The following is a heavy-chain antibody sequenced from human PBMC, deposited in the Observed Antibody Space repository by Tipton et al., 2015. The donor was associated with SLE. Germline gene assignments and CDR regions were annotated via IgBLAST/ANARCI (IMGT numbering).Heavy chain of an antibody. V-gene: IGHV4-34*01. CDR3: ARSSVENYELYWYFAL. J-gene: IGHJ2*01. Sequence: TLSLTYAVYGESLNGYFWNWIRQSPGKGLEWIGEINHGGSTNYNPSLKGRVTISIDTSKNQFSLRLTSVTAADMAVYYCARSSVENYELYWYFALWCRGTLVTVSS. D-gene: IGHD1-7*01. CDR2: INHGGST. CDR1: GESLNGYF.